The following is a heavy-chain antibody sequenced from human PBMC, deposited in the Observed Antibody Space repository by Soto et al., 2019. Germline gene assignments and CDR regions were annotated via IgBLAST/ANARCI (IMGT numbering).Heavy chain of an antibody. CDR2: ISSVNGT. CDR1: GFVFSSYG. J-gene: IGHJ4*02. D-gene: IGHD2-2*01. Sequence: QGQLVQSGAEVKKSGAAVKVSCKASGFVFSSYGINWVRQAPGQGLEWMGWISSVNGTKYAQKFQGRVTMTTDTPTSTAYLELRGLKSDDTAVYYCARDLRGFCTSANCYGDFDYWGQGTLITVSS. V-gene: IGHV1-18*04. CDR3: ARDLRGFCTSANCYGDFDY.